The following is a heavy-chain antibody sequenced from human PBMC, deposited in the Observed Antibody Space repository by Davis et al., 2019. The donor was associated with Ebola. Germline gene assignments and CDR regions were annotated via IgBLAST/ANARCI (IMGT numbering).Heavy chain of an antibody. CDR2: ISSSGSNI. CDR3: ARDDH. CDR1: GFTFSNYE. Sequence: GESLKISCAASGFTFSNYEMNWVRQAPGKGLEWLSYISSSGSNIYYADSVKGRFTISRDNAKNSLYLQMNSLRAEDTAVYYCARDDHWGQGTLVTVSS. V-gene: IGHV3-48*03. J-gene: IGHJ4*02.